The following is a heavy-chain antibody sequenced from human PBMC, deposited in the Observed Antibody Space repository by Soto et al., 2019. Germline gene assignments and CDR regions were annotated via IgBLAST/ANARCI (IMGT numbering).Heavy chain of an antibody. D-gene: IGHD6-19*01. V-gene: IGHV3-7*01. Sequence: GGSLRLSCAASGFTFSSYWMSWVRQAPGKGLEWVANIKQDGSEKYYVDSVKGRFTISRDNAKNSLYLQMNSLRAEDTAVYYCARVQWLVPGHFDYWGQGTLVTVSS. CDR3: ARVQWLVPGHFDY. CDR1: GFTFSSYW. J-gene: IGHJ4*02. CDR2: IKQDGSEK.